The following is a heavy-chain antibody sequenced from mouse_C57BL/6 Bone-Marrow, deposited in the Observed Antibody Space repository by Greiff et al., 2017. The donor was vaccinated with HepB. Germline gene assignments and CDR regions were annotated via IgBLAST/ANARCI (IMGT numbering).Heavy chain of an antibody. D-gene: IGHD1-1*01. CDR1: GYTFTDYY. Sequence: QVQLKESGAELVRPGASVKLSCKASGYTFTDYYINWVKQRPGQGLEWIARIYPGSGNTYYNEKFKGKATLTAEKSSSTAYMQLSSLTSEDSAVYFCARSYGSSVDWYFDVWGTGTTVTVSS. J-gene: IGHJ1*03. CDR2: IYPGSGNT. V-gene: IGHV1-76*01. CDR3: ARSYGSSVDWYFDV.